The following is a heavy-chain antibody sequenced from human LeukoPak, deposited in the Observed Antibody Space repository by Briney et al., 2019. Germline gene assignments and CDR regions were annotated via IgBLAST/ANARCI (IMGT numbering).Heavy chain of an antibody. D-gene: IGHD4-11*01. J-gene: IGHJ4*02. CDR2: IWYDGSNK. Sequence: GRSLRLSCAASGFTFSSYGKHWVRQAPGKGLEWVAVIWYDGSNKYYADSVKGRFTISRDNSKNTLYLQMNSLRAEDTAVYYCARELPLTTVTTGIDYWGQGTLVTVSS. V-gene: IGHV3-33*01. CDR1: GFTFSSYG. CDR3: ARELPLTTVTTGIDY.